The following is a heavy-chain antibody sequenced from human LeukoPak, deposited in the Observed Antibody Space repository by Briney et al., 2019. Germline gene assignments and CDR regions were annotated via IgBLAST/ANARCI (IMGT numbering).Heavy chain of an antibody. Sequence: GGSLRLSCASSVFTFSSYSLNWVRQAPGKGLAWVSYLSSSSSTIYYADSVKGRFTISRDNAKNSPYLQMNSLRAEETAVYYCARSGYCSSTSCTDDYYYGMDVWGQGTTVTVSS. CDR1: VFTFSSYS. CDR2: LSSSSSTI. J-gene: IGHJ6*02. V-gene: IGHV3-48*01. CDR3: ARSGYCSSTSCTDDYYYGMDV. D-gene: IGHD2-2*01.